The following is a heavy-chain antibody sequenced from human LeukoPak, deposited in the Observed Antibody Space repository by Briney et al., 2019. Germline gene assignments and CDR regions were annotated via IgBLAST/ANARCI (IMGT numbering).Heavy chain of an antibody. V-gene: IGHV4-39*07. CDR2: IYYSGST. D-gene: IGHD3-22*01. CDR1: GGSISSSSYY. J-gene: IGHJ3*02. CDR3: ALDTYYYDSRRPDAFDI. Sequence: SETLSLTCTVSGGSISSSSYYWGWIRQPPGKGLEWIGSIYYSGSTYYNPSLKSRVTISVDTSKNQFSPKLSSVTAADTAVYYCALDTYYYDSRRPDAFDIWGQGTMVTVSS.